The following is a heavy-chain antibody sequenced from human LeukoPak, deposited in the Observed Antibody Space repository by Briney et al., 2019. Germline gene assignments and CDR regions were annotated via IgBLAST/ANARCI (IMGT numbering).Heavy chain of an antibody. V-gene: IGHV3-23*01. CDR2: ISGSGGNT. CDR1: GFTFSSNA. Sequence: AGGSLRLSCAASGFTFSSNAMRWVRQAPGKGLEWVSGISGSGGNTYDTDSVTGRLTISRDNSKNTLYLQKNRLRADDTAVYYCAKAFWAANDAFDIWGQGTMVTVSS. J-gene: IGHJ3*02. CDR3: AKAFWAANDAFDI. D-gene: IGHD7-27*01.